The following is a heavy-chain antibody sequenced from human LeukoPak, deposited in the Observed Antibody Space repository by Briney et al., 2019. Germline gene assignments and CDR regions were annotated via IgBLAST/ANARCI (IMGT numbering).Heavy chain of an antibody. J-gene: IGHJ4*02. CDR2: IYDSGST. CDR3: AGIAVAGTYY. V-gene: IGHV4-59*12. D-gene: IGHD6-19*01. CDR1: GGSISSYY. Sequence: PSETLSLTCTVSGGSISSYYWSWIRQPPGKGLEWIGYIYDSGSTNYNPSLKSRVTISVDTSKNQFSLKLSSVTAADTAVYYCAGIAVAGTYYWGQGTLVTVSS.